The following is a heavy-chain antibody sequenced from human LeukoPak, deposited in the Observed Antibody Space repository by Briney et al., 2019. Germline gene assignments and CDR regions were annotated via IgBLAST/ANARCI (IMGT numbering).Heavy chain of an antibody. CDR1: GFIFSDHY. Sequence: PGGSLRLSCAASGFIFSDHYMDWVRQAPGKGLEWVGRIRNKVNSDTTEYAASVKGRFTISRDDSKNSLYLQMNSLKTEDTAVYYCARLVGDTFPYFDYWGQGTLVTVSS. V-gene: IGHV3-72*01. CDR3: ARLVGDTFPYFDY. J-gene: IGHJ4*02. CDR2: IRNKVNSDTT. D-gene: IGHD1-26*01.